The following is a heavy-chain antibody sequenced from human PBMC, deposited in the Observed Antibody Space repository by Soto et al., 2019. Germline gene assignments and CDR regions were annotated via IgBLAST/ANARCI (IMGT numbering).Heavy chain of an antibody. CDR3: ARQYYYDSSGFSNWFDP. Sequence: PSETLSLTCTVSGGSISSGGYYGSWIHQHPGKGLEWIGYIYYSGSTYYNPSLKSRVTISVDTSKNQFSLKLSSVAAADTAVYYCARQYYYDSSGFSNWFDPWGQGTLVTVSS. CDR1: GGSISSGGYY. CDR2: IYYSGST. V-gene: IGHV4-31*03. D-gene: IGHD3-22*01. J-gene: IGHJ5*02.